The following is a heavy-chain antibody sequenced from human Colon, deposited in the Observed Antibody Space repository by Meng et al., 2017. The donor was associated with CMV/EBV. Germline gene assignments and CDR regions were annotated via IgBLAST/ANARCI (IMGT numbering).Heavy chain of an antibody. V-gene: IGHV3-23*01. CDR1: GFTFNRNS. D-gene: IGHD2-8*02. Sequence: GESLKISCAASGFTFNRNSMSWVRQAPGKGLEWVSGINGVGDTTYYADSVKGRFTISRDNSKNTLYLRMIDLRAEDTAVYYCAKREYCSGSACYTLNYYYYAVDVWGQGTTVTVSS. CDR3: AKREYCSGSACYTLNYYYYAVDV. CDR2: INGVGDTT. J-gene: IGHJ6*02.